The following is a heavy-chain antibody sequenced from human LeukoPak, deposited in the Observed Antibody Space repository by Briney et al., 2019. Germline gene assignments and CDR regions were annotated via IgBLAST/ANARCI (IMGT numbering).Heavy chain of an antibody. CDR3: AELGITMIGGV. J-gene: IGHJ6*04. D-gene: IGHD3-10*02. Sequence: GGSLRLSCAASGFTFSSYEMNWVRQAPGKGLEWVSYISSSGSTIYHADSVKGRFTVSRDNAKNSLYLQMNSLRAEDTAVYYCAELGITMIGGVWGKGTTVTISS. CDR1: GFTFSSYE. CDR2: ISSSGSTI. V-gene: IGHV3-48*03.